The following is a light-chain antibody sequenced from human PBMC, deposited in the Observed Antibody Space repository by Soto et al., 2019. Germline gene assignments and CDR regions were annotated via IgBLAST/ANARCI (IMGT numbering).Light chain of an antibody. CDR1: SSNIGSNY. CDR2: RNN. J-gene: IGLJ1*01. CDR3: AAWDDSLSGPLYV. Sequence: QSVLTQPPSASGTPGQRVTISGSGSSSNIGSNYVYWYQQLPGTAPKLLIYRNNQRPSGVPDRFSGSKSGTSASLAISGLRSEDEADYYCAAWDDSLSGPLYVFGTGTKVTVL. V-gene: IGLV1-47*01.